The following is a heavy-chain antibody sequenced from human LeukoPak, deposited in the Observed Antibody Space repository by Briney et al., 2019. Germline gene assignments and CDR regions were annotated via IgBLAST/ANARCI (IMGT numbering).Heavy chain of an antibody. J-gene: IGHJ3*02. CDR3: ATGRLRVPSSGSDAFDI. D-gene: IGHD3-22*01. Sequence: ASVKVSCKVSGYTLTELSMHWVRQAPGKGLEWMGGFDPEDGETIYAQKFQGRVTMTEDTSTDTAYMELSSLRSEDTAVYYCATGRLRVPSSGSDAFDIWGQGTMVTVSS. CDR2: FDPEDGET. V-gene: IGHV1-24*01. CDR1: GYTLTELS.